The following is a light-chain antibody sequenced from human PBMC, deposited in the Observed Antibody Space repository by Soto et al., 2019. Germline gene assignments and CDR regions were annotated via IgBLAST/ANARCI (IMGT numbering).Light chain of an antibody. CDR1: QSVSSN. CDR3: QQYNNWPRS. J-gene: IGKJ1*01. Sequence: EIVMTQSPATLSVSPGERATLSCRASQSVSSNLAWYQQKPGQAPRLLIYGASTRATVIPARFSGSLSWTEFTLTISSLQSEDLAVYYCQQYNNWPRSFGQGAKVDIK. CDR2: GAS. V-gene: IGKV3-15*01.